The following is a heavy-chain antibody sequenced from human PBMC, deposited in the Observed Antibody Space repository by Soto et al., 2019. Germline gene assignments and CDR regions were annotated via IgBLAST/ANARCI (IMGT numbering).Heavy chain of an antibody. V-gene: IGHV4-61*03. CDR2: IYYTRTT. Sequence: QGQLQESGPGLVKPSETLSLTCTVSGGSVRSGSYYWSWIRQSPGKGLEWIGYIYYTRTTNYNPSLKSRVTIAVDTSKNHFSRKLTSVTAADTAVYYCTRSLEYGGTFAMDVWGQGTTVTVSS. D-gene: IGHD4-17*01. J-gene: IGHJ6*02. CDR3: TRSLEYGGTFAMDV. CDR1: GGSVRSGSYY.